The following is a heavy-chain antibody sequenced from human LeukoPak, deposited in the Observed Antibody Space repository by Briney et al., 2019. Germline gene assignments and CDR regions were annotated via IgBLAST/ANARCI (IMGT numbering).Heavy chain of an antibody. CDR1: GGSISSYY. V-gene: IGHV4-59*08. J-gene: IGHJ6*02. CDR2: IYYSGST. D-gene: IGHD3-22*01. Sequence: PSETLSLTCTVSGGSISSYYWSWIRQPPGKGLEWIGYIYYSGSTNYNPSLKSRVTISVDTSKNQFSLKLSSVTAADTAVYYCAGRRLYGMDVWGQGTTVTVSS. CDR3: AGRRLYGMDV.